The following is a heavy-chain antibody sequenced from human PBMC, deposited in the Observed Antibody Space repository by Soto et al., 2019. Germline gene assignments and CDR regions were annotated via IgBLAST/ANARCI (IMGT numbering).Heavy chain of an antibody. CDR2: ISPPGGTT. CDR3: AKDLTPIQLWPSSFDF. J-gene: IGHJ4*02. Sequence: XGSLRLSCLASGFTFSRFAMSWVRQAPGKGLDWVSTISPPGGTTFYADSARGRFTISRDNSKNTLYLELNSLRAEDTAIYYCAKDLTPIQLWPSSFDFWGQGTLVTVSS. CDR1: GFTFSRFA. V-gene: IGHV3-23*01. D-gene: IGHD5-18*01.